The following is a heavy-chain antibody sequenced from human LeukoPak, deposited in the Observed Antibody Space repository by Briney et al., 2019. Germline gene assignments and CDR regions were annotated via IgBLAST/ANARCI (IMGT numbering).Heavy chain of an antibody. J-gene: IGHJ4*02. V-gene: IGHV1-2*02. D-gene: IGHD2/OR15-2a*01. CDR2: IGPHSTFT. CDR3: VREGEGPLSKDFDY. Sequence: ASVTVSCKSFGFTFTDHYIHWVRQGPGQGLEWMGYIGPHSTFTSSPQEFQGRVTMTRDASMSTAYMELTRLTSDDTAVYYCVREGEGPLSKDFDYWGQGTLVTVSS. CDR1: GFTFTDHY.